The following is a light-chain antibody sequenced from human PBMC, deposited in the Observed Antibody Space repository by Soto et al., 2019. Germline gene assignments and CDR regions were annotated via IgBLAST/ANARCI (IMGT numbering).Light chain of an antibody. CDR1: SSDVDAYNY. CDR2: EVS. Sequence: QSALTQPASVSGSPGQSVTISCTGTSSDVDAYNYVSWYQQHPGKAPKLMIYEVSNRPSGVSNRFSGSKSGNTASLTISGLQAEDEADYYCNSYTGSSTRFVFGTGTKLTVL. V-gene: IGLV2-14*01. CDR3: NSYTGSSTRFV. J-gene: IGLJ1*01.